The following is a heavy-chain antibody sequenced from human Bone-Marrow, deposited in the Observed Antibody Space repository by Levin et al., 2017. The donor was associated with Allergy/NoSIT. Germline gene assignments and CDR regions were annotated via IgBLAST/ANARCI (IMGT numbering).Heavy chain of an antibody. CDR2: ISSDGSYR. V-gene: IGHV3-30*18. Sequence: GGSLRLSCAASGFIFSDYDIHWVRQAPGRGLEWAAVISSDGSYRYYADSVKGRFTISRDNSNDMVYLQMDGLKTEDTAIYYCAKDSSALNGDYGLLDFWGQGTLVIVSS. D-gene: IGHD4-17*01. CDR3: AKDSSALNGDYGLLDF. CDR1: GFIFSDYD. J-gene: IGHJ4*02.